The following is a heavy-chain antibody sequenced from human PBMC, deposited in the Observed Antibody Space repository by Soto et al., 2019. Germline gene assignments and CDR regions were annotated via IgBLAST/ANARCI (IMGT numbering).Heavy chain of an antibody. D-gene: IGHD3-10*01. CDR3: ARDIGSYAYGEGY. CDR2: VYSSGTT. J-gene: IGHJ4*02. CDR1: GGSINRYW. V-gene: IGHV4-4*07. Sequence: PETLSLTCSVSGGSINRYWWSWIRQPAGKGLEWIGRVYSSGTTDYNPSLNSRATLSVETSKNQFSLKLSSVTAADTAVYYCARDIGSYAYGEGYWGQGIQVTVSS.